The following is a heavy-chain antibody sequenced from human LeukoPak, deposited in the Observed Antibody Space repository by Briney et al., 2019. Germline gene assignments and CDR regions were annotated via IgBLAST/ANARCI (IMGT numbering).Heavy chain of an antibody. D-gene: IGHD2-2*01. CDR2: INRSGST. V-gene: IGHV4-34*01. J-gene: IGHJ6*03. Sequence: SETLSLTCAVYGGSFSGYYWSWIRQPPGKGLEWIGEINRSGSTNYNPSLKSRVTISVDTSKNQFSLKLSSVTAADTAVYYCARGAPLIVVVPAATYYYYYYMDVWGKGTTVTVSS. CDR3: ARGAPLIVVVPAATYYYYYYMDV. CDR1: GGSFSGYY.